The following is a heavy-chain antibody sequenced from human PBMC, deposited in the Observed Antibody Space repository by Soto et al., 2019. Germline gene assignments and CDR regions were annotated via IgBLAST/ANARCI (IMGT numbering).Heavy chain of an antibody. CDR1: GGCISSYY. CDR2: IYYSGST. D-gene: IGHD6-6*01. V-gene: IGHV4-59*01. Sequence: XASLSLTCTVCGGCISSYYWSWIRQPPGKGLEWIGYIYYSGSTNYNPSLKSRVTISVDTSKNQFSLKLSSVTAAATAVYYCAREPIAARHPYYHYGMDVWGQGTTVTVSS. J-gene: IGHJ6*02. CDR3: AREPIAARHPYYHYGMDV.